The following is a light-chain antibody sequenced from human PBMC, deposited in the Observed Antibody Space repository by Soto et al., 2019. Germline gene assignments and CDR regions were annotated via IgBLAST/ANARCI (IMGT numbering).Light chain of an antibody. CDR2: EVS. V-gene: IGLV2-14*01. CDR1: SSDVGGYNY. Sequence: QSALTQPASVSGSPGQSITISCTGTSSDVGGYNYVSWYQQHPGKAPKLMIYEVSNRPSGVSNRFSGSKSGNTASLIISGLQAEDEGDYYCTSYTSSSTLVIGGGTKLTGL. CDR3: TSYTSSSTLV. J-gene: IGLJ2*01.